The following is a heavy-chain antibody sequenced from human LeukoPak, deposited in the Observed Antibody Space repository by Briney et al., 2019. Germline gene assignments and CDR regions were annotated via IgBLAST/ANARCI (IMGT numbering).Heavy chain of an antibody. D-gene: IGHD2-21*01. J-gene: IGHJ4*02. V-gene: IGHV3-21*01. CDR3: ARDRQSFLYDY. Sequence: PGGSLRLSCAASGFTFSSYSMNWVRQAPGKGLEWVSSISSSSSYIYYADSVKGRFTISRDNAKTSLYLQMNSPRAEPTAVYSCARDRQSFLYDYWGQGPLVPVSS. CDR1: GFTFSSYS. CDR2: ISSSSSYI.